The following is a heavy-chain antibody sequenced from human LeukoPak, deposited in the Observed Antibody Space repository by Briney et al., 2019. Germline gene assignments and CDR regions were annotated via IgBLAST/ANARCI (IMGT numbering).Heavy chain of an antibody. D-gene: IGHD1-26*01. CDR1: GFTFSNAW. Sequence: GGSLRLSCAASGFTFSNAWMSWVRQAPGKGLEWVGRIKRKTDGGTTDYAAPVKGRFTISRDDSGNTLYLQMNRLKIEDAAVYYCTTESYSGSYTPDTWDQGNLITVPS. J-gene: IGHJ5*02. CDR3: TTESYSGSYTPDT. CDR2: IKRKTDGGTT. V-gene: IGHV3-15*01.